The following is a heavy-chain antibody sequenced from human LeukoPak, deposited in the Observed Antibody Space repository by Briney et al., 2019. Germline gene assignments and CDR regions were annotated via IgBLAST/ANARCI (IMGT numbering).Heavy chain of an antibody. J-gene: IGHJ4*02. Sequence: SETLSLTCAVYGGSFSGYYWSWIRQPPGKGLEWIGEIKHSGSNNYSPSLKSRVTISVDTSKNQFSLKLSSVTAADTAVYYCASNTGTVFDNWGQGALVTVSS. V-gene: IGHV4-34*01. CDR1: GGSFSGYY. CDR3: ASNTGTVFDN. CDR2: IKHSGSN. D-gene: IGHD1-1*01.